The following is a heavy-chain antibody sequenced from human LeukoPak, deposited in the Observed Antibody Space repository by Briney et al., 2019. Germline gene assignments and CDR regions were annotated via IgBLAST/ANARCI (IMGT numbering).Heavy chain of an antibody. V-gene: IGHV1-69*05. CDR2: SIPIFGTA. Sequence: SVKVSCKASGGTFSSYAISWVRQAPGQGLEWMGGSIPIFGTANYAQKFQGRVTITTDESTSTAYMELSSLRSEDTAVYYCARTYYYGSGSYRGAEYFQHWGQGTLVTVSS. CDR1: GGTFSSYA. D-gene: IGHD3-10*01. J-gene: IGHJ1*01. CDR3: ARTYYYGSGSYRGAEYFQH.